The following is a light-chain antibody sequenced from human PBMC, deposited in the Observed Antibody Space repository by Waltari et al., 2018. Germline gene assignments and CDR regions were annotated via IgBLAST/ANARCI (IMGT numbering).Light chain of an antibody. CDR3: QQTYGTPLT. V-gene: IGKV1-39*01. J-gene: IGKJ2*01. CDR1: QSIINY. Sequence: DIQITQSPSSLSASVGDRVTITCRASQSIINYLNWYQQKPGKAPEVLIYAASNLQSGVPSRFSGSASGTDFTLTISSLQPEDFASYYCQQTYGTPLTFGQGTKLEIK. CDR2: AAS.